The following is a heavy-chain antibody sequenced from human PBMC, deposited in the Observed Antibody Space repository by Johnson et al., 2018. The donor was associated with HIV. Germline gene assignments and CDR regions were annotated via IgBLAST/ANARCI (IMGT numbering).Heavy chain of an antibody. Sequence: QMQLVESGGGVVQPGRSLRLSCAASGFTFSSYPMHWVRQAPGKGLEWVASISYDGTNKNYAESVKGRFTISRDNAKNTLYLQMNSLRAEDTAVYYCARGKKQWLDEDAFDIWGQGTMVTISS. CDR1: GFTFSSYP. J-gene: IGHJ3*02. CDR2: ISYDGTNK. CDR3: ARGKKQWLDEDAFDI. D-gene: IGHD6-19*01. V-gene: IGHV3-30-3*01.